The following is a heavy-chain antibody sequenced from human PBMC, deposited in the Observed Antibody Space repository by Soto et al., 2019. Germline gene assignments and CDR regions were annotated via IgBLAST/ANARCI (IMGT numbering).Heavy chain of an antibody. J-gene: IGHJ3*02. CDR2: IYYSGST. CDR3: ARVLGVTNAFDI. D-gene: IGHD3-16*01. Sequence: QVQLQESGPGLVKPSETLSLTCTVSGGSISSYYWSWIRQPPGKGLEWIGYIYYSGSTNYNPSLKSRVTLSVDTSKNQFSLKLSSVTAADTAVYYCARVLGVTNAFDIWGQGTMVTVSS. CDR1: GGSISSYY. V-gene: IGHV4-59*01.